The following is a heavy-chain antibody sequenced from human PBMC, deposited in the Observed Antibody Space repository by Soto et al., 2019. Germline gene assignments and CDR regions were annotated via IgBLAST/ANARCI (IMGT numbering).Heavy chain of an antibody. V-gene: IGHV4-31*03. Sequence: QVQLQESGPGLVKPSQTLSLTCTVSGGSISSGSFYWTWIRQHPGKGLEWIGYIYYSGNTYYNPSLKSRVTISVDTSKNQFSLKLSSVTAADTAVYYCARGLGYFGELTGSWGQGTLVTVSS. CDR2: IYYSGNT. D-gene: IGHD3-10*01. J-gene: IGHJ5*02. CDR1: GGSISSGSFY. CDR3: ARGLGYFGELTGS.